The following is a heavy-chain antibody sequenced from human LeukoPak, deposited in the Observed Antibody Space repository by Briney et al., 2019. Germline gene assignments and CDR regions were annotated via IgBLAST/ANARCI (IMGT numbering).Heavy chain of an antibody. CDR2: ISSSGSTI. D-gene: IGHD3-10*01. J-gene: IGHJ6*04. CDR1: GFTFSSYE. Sequence: PGGSLRLSCAASGFTFSSYEMNWVRQAPGKGLEWVSYISSSGSTIYYADSVKGRFTISRDNAKNSLYLQMNSLRAEDTAVYYCGREGYYGSGSYSYYYYGMDVWGKGTTVTVSS. V-gene: IGHV3-48*03. CDR3: GREGYYGSGSYSYYYYGMDV.